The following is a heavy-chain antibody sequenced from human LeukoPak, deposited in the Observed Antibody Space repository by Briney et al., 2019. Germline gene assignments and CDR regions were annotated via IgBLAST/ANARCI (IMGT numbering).Heavy chain of an antibody. CDR1: GGSISSYY. Sequence: SETLSLTCTVSGGSISSYYWMWIRQPPGKGLEWSGYIYYSGSTNYNPSLKRRVTISVDTSKNQFSLKLSSVTAADTAVYYCARGYCSGGSCPGYYGMDVWGKGTTVTVSS. CDR3: ARGYCSGGSCPGYYGMDV. V-gene: IGHV4-59*01. CDR2: IYYSGST. D-gene: IGHD2-15*01. J-gene: IGHJ6*04.